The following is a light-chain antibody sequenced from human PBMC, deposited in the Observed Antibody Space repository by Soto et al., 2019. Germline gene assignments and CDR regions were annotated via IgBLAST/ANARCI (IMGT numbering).Light chain of an antibody. Sequence: DIPMTQPPSTLPASVGDRVTITCRSSQRISSWFAWYQQKPGKAPKLLIYDASSLESVVPSRFSGSVSGTEFTHTISSLQPDDFATYYCQHYNSYSTFGQGTKVQIK. CDR1: QRISSW. V-gene: IGKV1-5*01. J-gene: IGKJ1*01. CDR3: QHYNSYST. CDR2: DAS.